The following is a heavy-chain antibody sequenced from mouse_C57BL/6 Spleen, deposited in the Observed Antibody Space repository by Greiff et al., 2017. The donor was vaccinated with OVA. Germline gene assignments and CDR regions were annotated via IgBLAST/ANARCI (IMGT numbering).Heavy chain of an antibody. CDR3: AREGNYSNYGWCFDV. CDR1: GYPFTSYW. Sequence: QVQLQQPGTELVKPGASVKLSCKASGYPFTSYWMHWVKQRPGQGLEWIGNINPSNGGTNYNEKFKSKATLTVDKSSSTAYMQHSSLTSEDSAVYYCAREGNYSNYGWCFDVWGTGTTVTVSS. V-gene: IGHV1-53*01. J-gene: IGHJ1*03. CDR2: INPSNGGT. D-gene: IGHD2-5*01.